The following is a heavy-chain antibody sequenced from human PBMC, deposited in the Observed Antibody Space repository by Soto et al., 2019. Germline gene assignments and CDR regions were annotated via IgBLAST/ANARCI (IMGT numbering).Heavy chain of an antibody. Sequence: QVQLVQSGAEVKKPGSSVKVSCKASGGTFSSYAISWVRQAPGQGLEWMGGIIPIFGTANYAQKFQGRVTITADESTSTAYRELSSLRSEDTAVYYCAREGGGFGESNHDAFDIWGQGTMVTVSS. CDR3: AREGGGFGESNHDAFDI. D-gene: IGHD3-10*01. V-gene: IGHV1-69*01. CDR2: IIPIFGTA. J-gene: IGHJ3*02. CDR1: GGTFSSYA.